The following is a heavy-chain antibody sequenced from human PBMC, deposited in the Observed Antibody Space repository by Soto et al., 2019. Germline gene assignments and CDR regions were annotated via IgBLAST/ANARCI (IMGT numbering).Heavy chain of an antibody. CDR2: IYYSGST. V-gene: IGHV4-34*01. D-gene: IGHD6-19*01. CDR3: ARHGVHSSGWAGP. Sequence: SETLSLTCAVYGGSFSGYYWTWIRQPPGTGLEWIGSIYYSGSTYYNPSLKSRVTISVDTSKNQFSLKLSSVTAADTAVYYCARHGVHSSGWAGPWGQGTLVTVSS. J-gene: IGHJ5*02. CDR1: GGSFSGYY.